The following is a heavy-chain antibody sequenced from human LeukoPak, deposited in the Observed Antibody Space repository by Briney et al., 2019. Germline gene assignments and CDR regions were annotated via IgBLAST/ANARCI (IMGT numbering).Heavy chain of an antibody. Sequence: PGGSLRLSCAASGFTFSSYWMSWVRQAPGKGLEWVANTKHDGSEKNYVDSVKGRFTISRDNAKNSLYLQMNSLRAEDTAVYYCARDAPNYSSTWYPSHYWGRGTLVTVSS. J-gene: IGHJ4*02. V-gene: IGHV3-7*03. CDR3: ARDAPNYSSTWYPSHY. CDR1: GFTFSSYW. D-gene: IGHD6-13*01. CDR2: TKHDGSEK.